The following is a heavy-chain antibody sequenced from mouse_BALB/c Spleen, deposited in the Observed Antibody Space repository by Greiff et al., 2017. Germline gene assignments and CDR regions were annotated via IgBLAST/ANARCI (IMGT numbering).Heavy chain of an antibody. D-gene: IGHD2-2*01. J-gene: IGHJ1*01. CDR3: ARDRAHGYYRYFDV. V-gene: IGHV7-3*02. Sequence: EVKLVESGGGLVQPGGSLRLSCATSGFTFTDYYMSWVRQPPGKALEWLGFIRNKANGYTTEYSASVKGRFTISRDNSQSILYLQMNTLRAEDSATYYCARDRAHGYYRYFDVWGAGTTVTVSS. CDR2: IRNKANGYTT. CDR1: GFTFTDYY.